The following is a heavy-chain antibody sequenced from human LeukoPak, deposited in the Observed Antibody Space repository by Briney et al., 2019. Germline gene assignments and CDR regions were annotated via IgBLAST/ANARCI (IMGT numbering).Heavy chain of an antibody. D-gene: IGHD3-10*01. CDR1: GFTFSSYW. CDR3: AKDQGLWFGELSYGMDV. Sequence: PGGSLRLSCAASGFTFSSYWMHWVRQVPGKGLVWVSAISGSGGSTYYADSVKGRFTISRDNSKNTLYLQMNSLRAEDTAVYYCAKDQGLWFGELSYGMDVWGQGTTVTVSS. J-gene: IGHJ6*02. V-gene: IGHV3-23*01. CDR2: ISGSGGST.